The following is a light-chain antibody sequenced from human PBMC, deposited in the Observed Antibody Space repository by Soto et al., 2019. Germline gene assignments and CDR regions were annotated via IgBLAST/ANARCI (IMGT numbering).Light chain of an antibody. J-gene: IGLJ1*01. CDR2: EVS. CDR3: SSYTISSTYV. Sequence: QSALTQPASVSGSPGQSITISCTGTSSDVGSYNLVSWYQQHPGKAPKVMIYEVSKRPSGVPDRFSGSKSGNTASLTISGLQAEDEADYYCSSYTISSTYVFGTGTKLTVL. V-gene: IGLV2-14*02. CDR1: SSDVGSYNL.